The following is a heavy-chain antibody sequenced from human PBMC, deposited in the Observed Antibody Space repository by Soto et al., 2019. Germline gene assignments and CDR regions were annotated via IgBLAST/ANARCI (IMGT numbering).Heavy chain of an antibody. Sequence: SETLSLTCTVSGGSISSYYWSWIRQPPGKGLEWIGYIYYSGKTYYNPSLKSRVTISIDTSKNQFSLKLTSVTAADTAVYYCARRYGGNLDCWGQGTLVTVSS. CDR2: IYYSGKT. J-gene: IGHJ4*02. V-gene: IGHV4-59*01. D-gene: IGHD1-26*01. CDR1: GGSISSYY. CDR3: ARRYGGNLDC.